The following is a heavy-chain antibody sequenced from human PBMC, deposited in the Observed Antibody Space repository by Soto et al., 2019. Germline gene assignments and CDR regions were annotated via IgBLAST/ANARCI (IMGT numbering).Heavy chain of an antibody. D-gene: IGHD1-26*01. CDR2: ISSSGSTI. CDR1: GFTFSDYY. J-gene: IGHJ3*02. CDR3: ARRVADELSFSFDI. V-gene: IGHV3-11*01. Sequence: QVQLVESGGGLVKPGGSLRLSCAASGFTFSDYYMSWIRQAPGKGLEWDSYISSSGSTIYYADSVKGRYTISRDNAKNSLYLQMNSLRAEDTAVYYCARRVADELSFSFDIWGQGTMVTVSS.